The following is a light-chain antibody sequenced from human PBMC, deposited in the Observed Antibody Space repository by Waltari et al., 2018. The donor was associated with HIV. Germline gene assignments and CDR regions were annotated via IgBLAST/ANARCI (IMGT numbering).Light chain of an antibody. CDR1: TSDVGGYNY. J-gene: IGLJ1*01. CDR3: SSYTSSSPYA. Sequence: QSALPQPASVSGSPGQSLTISCTGTTSDVGGYNYVSWYQQHPGKAPKLMIYDVSNRPSGVSNRFSGSKSGNTASQTISGLQAEDEADYYCSSYTSSSPYAFGTGTKVTVL. CDR2: DVS. V-gene: IGLV2-14*03.